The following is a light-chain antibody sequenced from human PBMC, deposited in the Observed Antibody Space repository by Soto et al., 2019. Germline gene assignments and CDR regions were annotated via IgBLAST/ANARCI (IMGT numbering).Light chain of an antibody. CDR1: QSISSW. V-gene: IGKV1-5*03. Sequence: DILMTQSPSTLSASVGDRVTITCRASQSISSWLAWYQQKPGKAPKLLIYKASSLESGVPSRFSGSGSGTEFTLTISSLQPDDFATYYCQQYNSYSTFGPGTKVDIK. J-gene: IGKJ3*01. CDR3: QQYNSYST. CDR2: KAS.